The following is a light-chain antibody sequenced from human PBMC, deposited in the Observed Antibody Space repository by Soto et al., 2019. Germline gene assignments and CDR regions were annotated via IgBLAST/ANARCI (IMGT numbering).Light chain of an antibody. V-gene: IGKV1-12*01. CDR2: GVS. Sequence: DIQMTQSPSSVSASVGDRVTITCRASQGISSWLAWYQQKPGKAPKLLIYGVSNLQSGVPSRFSGSGSGSDFTLTISSLQPEDFATDYCQQGNSVPITFGQGTRLEIK. CDR3: QQGNSVPIT. J-gene: IGKJ5*01. CDR1: QGISSW.